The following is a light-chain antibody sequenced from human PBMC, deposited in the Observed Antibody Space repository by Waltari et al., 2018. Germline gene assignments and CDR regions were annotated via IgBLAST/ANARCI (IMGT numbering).Light chain of an antibody. J-gene: IGLJ2*01. Sequence: QSALTQPASVSGSPGQSITISCTGTNRYVGAFNFVSWFQQHPGKAPKLLIYDVTKRPSGVSNRFSGSKAGNTASLTISGLQTEDEAEYYCSSYTRTNTLVFGGGSRLTVL. CDR1: NRYVGAFNF. CDR3: SSYTRTNTLV. V-gene: IGLV2-14*03. CDR2: DVT.